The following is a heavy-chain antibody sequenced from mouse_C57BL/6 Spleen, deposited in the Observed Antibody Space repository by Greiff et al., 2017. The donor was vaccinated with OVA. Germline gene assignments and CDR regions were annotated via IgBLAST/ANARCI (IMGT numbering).Heavy chain of an antibody. V-gene: IGHV3-6*01. D-gene: IGHD1-1*01. CDR3: ARESTVVADWYFEV. CDR2: ISYDGSN. J-gene: IGHJ1*03. CDR1: GYSITSGYY. Sequence: EVKLMESGPGLVKPSQSLSLTCSVTGYSITSGYYWNWIRQFPGNKLEWMGYISYDGSNNYNPSLKNRISITRDTSKNQFFLKLNSVTTEDTATYYCARESTVVADWYFEVWGTGTTVTASS.